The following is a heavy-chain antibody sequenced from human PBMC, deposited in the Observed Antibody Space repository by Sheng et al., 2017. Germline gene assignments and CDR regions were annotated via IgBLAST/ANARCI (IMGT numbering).Heavy chain of an antibody. D-gene: IGHD1-26*01. J-gene: IGHJ6*02. CDR2: IYHSGST. Sequence: QVQLQESGPGLVKPSETLSLTCAVSGYSISSGYYWGWIRQPPGKGLEWIGSIYHSGSTYYNPSLKSRVTISVDTSKNQFSLKLSSVTAADTAVYYCARDLIIGWELLENYGMDVWGQGTTVTVSS. V-gene: IGHV4-38-2*02. CDR3: ARDLIIGWELLENYGMDV. CDR1: GYSISSGYY.